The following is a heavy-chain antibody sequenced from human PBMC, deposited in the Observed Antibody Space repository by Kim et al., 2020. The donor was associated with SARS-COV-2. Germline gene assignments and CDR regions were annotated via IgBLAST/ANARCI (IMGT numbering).Heavy chain of an antibody. V-gene: IGHV4-4*02. CDR2: IYHSGST. CDR3: ARANVWFGELCFFDY. J-gene: IGHJ4*02. CDR1: GGSISSSNW. D-gene: IGHD3-10*01. Sequence: SETLSLTCAVSGGSISSSNWWSWVRQPPGKGLEWIGEIYHSGSTTYNPSLKSRVTISVDKSKNQFSLKLSSVTAADTAVYYCARANVWFGELCFFDYWGQGTLVTVSS.